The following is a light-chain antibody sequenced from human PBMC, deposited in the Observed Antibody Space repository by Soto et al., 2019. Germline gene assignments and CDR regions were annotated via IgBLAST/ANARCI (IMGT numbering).Light chain of an antibody. Sequence: QSALTQPASVSGSPGQSITISCTGTSSDVGGYNYASWYQQHPGKAPKLMIYNVSNRPSGVSNRFSGSKSGNTASLTISGLQAEDEGHYYCSSFTSTNTVLFGGGTKVTV. CDR1: SSDVGGYNY. CDR2: NVS. CDR3: SSFTSTNTVL. J-gene: IGLJ2*01. V-gene: IGLV2-14*01.